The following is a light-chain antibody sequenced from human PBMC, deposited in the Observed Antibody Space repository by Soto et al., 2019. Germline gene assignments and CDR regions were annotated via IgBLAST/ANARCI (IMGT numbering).Light chain of an antibody. CDR3: QHYNSHSEA. V-gene: IGKV1-5*03. J-gene: IGKJ1*01. CDR2: KAS. CDR1: QTISSW. Sequence: DIQMTQSHSTLSGSVGDRVTITCRASQTISSWLAWYQQKPGKAPKLLIYKASTLKSGVPSRFSGSGSGTEFTLTISSLQPDDFATYYCQHYNSHSEAFGQGTKVDI.